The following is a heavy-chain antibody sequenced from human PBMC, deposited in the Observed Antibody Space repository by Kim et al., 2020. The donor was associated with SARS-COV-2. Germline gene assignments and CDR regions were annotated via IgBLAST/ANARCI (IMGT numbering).Heavy chain of an antibody. V-gene: IGHV1-3*01. CDR3: AKGAGGAVTDF. J-gene: IGHJ4*02. D-gene: IGHD1-26*01. CDR1: GCIFTSYA. Sequence: ASVKVSCKASGCIFTSYAIHWVRQAPGQSLEWMGWINAGNGNTKYSQNFQGRVTISKDTSASTSYMDLSTLTSEDTAVYYCAKGAGGAVTDFWGQGTLVTVSS. CDR2: INAGNGNT.